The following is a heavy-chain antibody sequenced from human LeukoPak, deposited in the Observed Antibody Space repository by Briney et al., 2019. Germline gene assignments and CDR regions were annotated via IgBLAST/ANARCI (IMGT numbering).Heavy chain of an antibody. CDR2: KTGDGDGK. J-gene: IGHJ3*02. CDR1: DFSFRRFW. D-gene: IGHD3-22*01. Sequence: GASLSFCWGGSDFSFRRFWMTWGRKAQGRGLGWVANKTGDGDGKRYADSVKDRFTISKDKARSLVFMQIHSLRDDDTALYYCARDSSPDSATTYYDSLDMWGQGTMVTVSS. CDR3: ARDSSPDSATTYYDSLDM. V-gene: IGHV3-7*01.